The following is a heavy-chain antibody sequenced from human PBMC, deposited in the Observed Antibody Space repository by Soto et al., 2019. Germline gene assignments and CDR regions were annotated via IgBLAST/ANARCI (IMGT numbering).Heavy chain of an antibody. Sequence: GGSLRLSCAASGFTFSSYGMHWVRQAPGKGLEWVAVISYDGSNKYYADSVKGRFTISRDNSKNTLYLQMNSLRAEDRAVYYCAKLVPISGGDWEDWGQGTLVTVSS. CDR1: GFTFSSYG. D-gene: IGHD2-21*02. CDR2: ISYDGSNK. CDR3: AKLVPISGGDWED. J-gene: IGHJ1*01. V-gene: IGHV3-30*18.